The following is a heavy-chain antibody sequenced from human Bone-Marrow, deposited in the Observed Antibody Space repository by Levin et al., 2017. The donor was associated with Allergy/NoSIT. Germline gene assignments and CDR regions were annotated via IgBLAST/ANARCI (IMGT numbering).Heavy chain of an antibody. D-gene: IGHD4-11*01. CDR3: AHKPYMSLSYCDY. J-gene: IGHJ4*02. V-gene: IGHV2-5*02. CDR1: GFSLSSTGVG. CDR2: VYWDDVK. Sequence: SGPTLVKPTQTLTLTCTFSGFSLSSTGVGVGWIRQPPGEALEWLAVVYWDDVKRYSPSLESRLTVTKDTSKNQVVLIMTNMDPVDTATYFCAHKPYMSLSYCDYWGQGTLVTVSS.